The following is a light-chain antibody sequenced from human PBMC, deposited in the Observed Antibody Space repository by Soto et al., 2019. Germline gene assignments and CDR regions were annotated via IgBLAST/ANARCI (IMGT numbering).Light chain of an antibody. CDR2: GAS. Sequence: EIVVTHSPGILSLSPGERATLSCRAIQSVSNDFLAWYQQKPGQAPRLLIYGASTRATDVPDRFSGSGSGADFTLSISRLEPEDFAVYYCQQYGSSPPRTFGQGTKVDIK. CDR3: QQYGSSPPRT. J-gene: IGKJ1*01. CDR1: QSVSNDF. V-gene: IGKV3-20*01.